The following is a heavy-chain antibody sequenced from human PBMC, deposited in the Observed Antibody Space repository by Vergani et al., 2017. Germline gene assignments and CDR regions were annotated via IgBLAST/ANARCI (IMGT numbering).Heavy chain of an antibody. CDR3: ARGWFGGDY. D-gene: IGHD3-10*01. V-gene: IGHV3-33*01. CDR2: IWYDGSNK. CDR1: GFTFSSYG. Sequence: QVQLVESGGGVVQPGRSLRLSCAASGFTFSSYGMHWVRQAPGKGLEWVAVIWYDGSNKYYADSVKGRFTISRDNSKNTLYLQMNSLRAEDTAVYYCARGWFGGDYWGQGTLVTVSS. J-gene: IGHJ4*02.